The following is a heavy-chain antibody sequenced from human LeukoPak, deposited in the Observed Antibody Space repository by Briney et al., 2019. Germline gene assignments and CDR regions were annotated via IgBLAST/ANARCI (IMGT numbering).Heavy chain of an antibody. CDR2: IYYSGST. Sequence: PSETLSLTCTVSGGSISSGHYNWNWIRQPPGKGLEWIGSIYYSGSTYYNPSLKSRVTISVDTSKNQFSLKLSSVTAADTAVYYCARHVGPRGGSSSFDYWGQGTLVTVSS. V-gene: IGHV4-39*01. CDR3: ARHVGPRGGSSSFDY. J-gene: IGHJ4*02. CDR1: GGSISSGHYN. D-gene: IGHD6-13*01.